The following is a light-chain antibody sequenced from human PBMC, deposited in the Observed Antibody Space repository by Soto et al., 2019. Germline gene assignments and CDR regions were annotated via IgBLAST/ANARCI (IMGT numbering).Light chain of an antibody. CDR1: QSVSSSY. CDR2: GAS. V-gene: IGKV3-20*01. Sequence: EIVLTQSPGTLSLSPGERATLSCRASQSVSSSYLAWYQQKPGQAPRLLIYGASSRATGIPDRFSGSGPGTDFTLTISRLEHEELAVYYCLQYGSSPYTFGRGNKLQI. CDR3: LQYGSSPYT. J-gene: IGKJ2*01.